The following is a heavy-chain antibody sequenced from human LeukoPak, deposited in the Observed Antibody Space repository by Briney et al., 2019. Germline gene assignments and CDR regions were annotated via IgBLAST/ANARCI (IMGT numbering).Heavy chain of an antibody. CDR1: VGTFSSYA. Sequence: SVTVSCKATVGTFSSYAISWVRQSPGQGLEWVGGIIPFFDKANYAQKFQGRVPITADESTSTPYMELSSLRSEDTAVYYCARARRGYCSSTSCYREGYYFDYWGQGTLVSVPS. D-gene: IGHD2-2*02. V-gene: IGHV1-69*13. CDR2: IIPFFDKA. J-gene: IGHJ4*02. CDR3: ARARRGYCSSTSCYREGYYFDY.